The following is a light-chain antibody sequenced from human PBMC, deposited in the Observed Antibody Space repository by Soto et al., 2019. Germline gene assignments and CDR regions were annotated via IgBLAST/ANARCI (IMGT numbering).Light chain of an antibody. CDR2: NTY. V-gene: IGLV8-61*01. Sequence: QAVVTQEPSFSVSPGGTVTLTCGLGSGSVSTSYYPAWYQQAPGQAPRTLIYNTYTRSSGVPDRFSGSILGTKAALTITGAQADDESDYYCVLYMGSGTWVFGGGTQLTVL. J-gene: IGLJ2*01. CDR1: SGSVSTSYY. CDR3: VLYMGSGTWV.